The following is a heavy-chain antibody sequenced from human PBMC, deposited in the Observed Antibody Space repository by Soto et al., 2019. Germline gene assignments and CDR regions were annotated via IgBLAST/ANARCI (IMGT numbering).Heavy chain of an antibody. CDR2: ISRSSSTI. D-gene: IGHD4-17*01. V-gene: IGHV3-48*01. CDR1: GFTFSSYS. CDR3: ARENPWVRYNWFEP. J-gene: IGHJ5*02. Sequence: EVQLLESGGGLVQPGGSLRLSCAASGFTFSSYSMNWVRQAPGKGLEGVSYISRSSSTIYYADSVKGRFTISRDNAKNSLHLQMNSLRAEDTAVYYWARENPWVRYNWFEPWGQGTLVTFAS.